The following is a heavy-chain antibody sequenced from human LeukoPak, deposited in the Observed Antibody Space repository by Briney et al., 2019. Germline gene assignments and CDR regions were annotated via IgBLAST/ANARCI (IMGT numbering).Heavy chain of an antibody. CDR3: AKDLISMIVVLNYYFDL. V-gene: IGHV3-23*01. J-gene: IGHJ4*02. CDR1: GFHFSTYA. Sequence: PGGSLSLSCVTSGFHFSTYAMTWVRQAPGKGPEWGSVISGSGSSTYYADSVKCRFPMYRDKSKNTLYLQMNSVRAEDTAVYYCAKDLISMIVVLNYYFDLWGQGPLVTVSS. CDR2: ISGSGSST. D-gene: IGHD3-22*01.